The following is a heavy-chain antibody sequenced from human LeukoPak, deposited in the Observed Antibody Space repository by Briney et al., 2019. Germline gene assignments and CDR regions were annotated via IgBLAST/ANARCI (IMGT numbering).Heavy chain of an antibody. CDR1: GFTFSNYA. D-gene: IGHD3-22*01. Sequence: PGRSLRLSCVASGFTFSNYAMHWVRQAPGKGLEWVAVISYGGSNKYYADSVKGRFTISRGNSKNTLYLQMISLRAEDTAVYYCARGQFRLSDYDSSGFDYWGQGTLVTVSS. CDR2: ISYGGSNK. CDR3: ARGQFRLSDYDSSGFDY. J-gene: IGHJ4*02. V-gene: IGHV3-30*04.